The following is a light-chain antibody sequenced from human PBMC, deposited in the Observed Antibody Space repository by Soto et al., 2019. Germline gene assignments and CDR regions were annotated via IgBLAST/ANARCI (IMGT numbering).Light chain of an antibody. Sequence: DIQMTQSPSTLSASVGDRVTITCRASQSISSRLGWYQHKPGKAPKLLIYKASGLETGVSSWFSGSASGTQFTLTISSLQPDDFATYFCQQYDTYPPTFGQGTKVDSK. CDR2: KAS. CDR1: QSISSR. J-gene: IGKJ1*01. CDR3: QQYDTYPPT. V-gene: IGKV1-5*03.